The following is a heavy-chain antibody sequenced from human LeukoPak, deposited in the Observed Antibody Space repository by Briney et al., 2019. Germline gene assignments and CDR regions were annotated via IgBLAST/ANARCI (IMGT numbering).Heavy chain of an antibody. CDR1: GGSISDYY. V-gene: IGHV4-59*01. J-gene: IGHJ4*02. D-gene: IGHD2-8*01. Sequence: SETLSLTCSVSGGSISDYYYSWIRQSPGKGLEWIGYVFYNGRTNYNPSLESRATVSLDTSRNQFSLRLTSVTAADTAVYYCARRSKANGGWGFGSWGQGILVIVSS. CDR2: VFYNGRT. CDR3: ARRSKANGGWGFGS.